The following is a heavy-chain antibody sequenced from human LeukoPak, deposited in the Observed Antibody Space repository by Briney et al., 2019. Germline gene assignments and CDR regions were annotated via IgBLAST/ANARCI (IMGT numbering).Heavy chain of an antibody. V-gene: IGHV3-7*01. J-gene: IGHJ4*02. CDR1: GFTFSSYW. D-gene: IGHD2-2*02. CDR2: IKQDGSKK. Sequence: GGSLRLSCAASGFTFSSYWMSWVRQAPGKGLEWVANIKQDGSKKYYVDSVKGRFTISRDNAKNSLYLQMNSLRAEDTAVYYCARPHCSSTSCYNRTAFRGQGTLVTVSS. CDR3: ARPHCSSTSCYNRTAF.